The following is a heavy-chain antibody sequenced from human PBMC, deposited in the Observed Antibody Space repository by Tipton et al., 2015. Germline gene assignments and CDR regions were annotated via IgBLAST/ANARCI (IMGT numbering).Heavy chain of an antibody. J-gene: IGHJ4*02. CDR1: GGSISSGGYY. CDR3: ARDLGYYDSSGYKGDYFDY. CDR2: IYYSGST. V-gene: IGHV4-31*03. D-gene: IGHD3-22*01. Sequence: TLSLTCTVSGGSISSGGYYWSWIRQHPGKGLEWIGYIYYSGSTYYNPSLKSRVIISIDTSKNQFSLKLSSVTAADTAVYYCARDLGYYDSSGYKGDYFDYWGQGTLVTVSS.